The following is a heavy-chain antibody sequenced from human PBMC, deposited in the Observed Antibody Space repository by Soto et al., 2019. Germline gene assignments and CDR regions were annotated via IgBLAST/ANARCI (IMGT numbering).Heavy chain of an antibody. J-gene: IGHJ4*02. V-gene: IGHV4-59*01. CDR1: GGSISSYY. D-gene: IGHD6-13*01. CDR3: ARAYSSSWYFFDY. Sequence: SETLSLTCTVSGGSISSYYWSWIRQPPGKGLEWFGYIYYGGSTNYNPSLKSRVTISVDTSKNQFSLKLSSVTAVDTAVYYCARAYSSSWYFFDYWGQGTLVTVSS. CDR2: IYYGGST.